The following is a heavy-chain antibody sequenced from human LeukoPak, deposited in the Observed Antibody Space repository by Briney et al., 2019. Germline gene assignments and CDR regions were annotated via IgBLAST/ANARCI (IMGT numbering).Heavy chain of an antibody. J-gene: IGHJ2*01. V-gene: IGHV3-23*01. CDR3: AKVGIRISLIVVVFTTADDWYFDL. Sequence: PGGSLRLSCAASGFPLSTYAMSWVRQAPGMRLEWVSSISDGGDSTHYADSVEGRLTISRDNSKNTLYLQMDSLRAEDTAVYYCAKVGIRISLIVVVFTTADDWYFDLWGRGTLVTVSS. CDR1: GFPLSTYA. CDR2: ISDGGDST. D-gene: IGHD3-22*01.